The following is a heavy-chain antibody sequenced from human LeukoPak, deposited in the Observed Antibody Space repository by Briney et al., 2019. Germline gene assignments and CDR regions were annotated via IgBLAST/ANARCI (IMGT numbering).Heavy chain of an antibody. V-gene: IGHV3-7*01. Sequence: PGGSLRLSCAASGFTFSSYWMSWVRQAPGKGLEWVANIKQDGSEKYYVDSVKGRFTISRDNAKNSLYLQMNSLRAEDTAVYYCARYRGPYGLDAFDIWGQGTMVTVSS. CDR3: ARYRGPYGLDAFDI. J-gene: IGHJ3*02. CDR1: GFTFSSYW. CDR2: IKQDGSEK. D-gene: IGHD4-17*01.